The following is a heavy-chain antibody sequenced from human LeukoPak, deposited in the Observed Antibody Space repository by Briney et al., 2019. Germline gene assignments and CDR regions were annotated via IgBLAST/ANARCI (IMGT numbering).Heavy chain of an antibody. D-gene: IGHD6-13*01. CDR2: IKPSAGTT. V-gene: IGHV1-46*01. CDR1: GSTFSNSY. J-gene: IGHJ4*02. Sequence: GASVKVSCKASGSTFSNSYLHWVRQAPGQGLEWMGIIKPSAGTTSYAQKFQGRVTMTSDMSTRTVYMEVSSLRSKDTAVYYCARDLPYSSSWESIDYWGQGTLVTVSS. CDR3: ARDLPYSSSWESIDY.